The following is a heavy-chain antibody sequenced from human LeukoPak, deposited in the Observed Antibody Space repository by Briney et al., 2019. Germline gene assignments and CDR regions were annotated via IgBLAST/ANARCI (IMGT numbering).Heavy chain of an antibody. Sequence: PSQTLSLTCTVSGGSISSSNNYWNWIRQPAGKGLEWIGRIYTSGSTNYNPSLKSRVTISVDTSKNQFSLKLSSVTAADTAVYYCAITDERRLDVWGKGTTVTVSS. V-gene: IGHV4-61*02. CDR1: GGSISSSNNY. D-gene: IGHD1-14*01. CDR3: AITDERRLDV. J-gene: IGHJ6*04. CDR2: IYTSGST.